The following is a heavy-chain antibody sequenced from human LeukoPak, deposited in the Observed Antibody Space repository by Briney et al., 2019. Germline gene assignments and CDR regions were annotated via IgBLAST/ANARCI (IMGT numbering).Heavy chain of an antibody. J-gene: IGHJ5*01. CDR2: MTSNGGNT. V-gene: IGHV1-8*01. Sequence: GASVKLACKASGYTFTSYDMNWVRQATGKGLEWVGGMTSNGGNTGYAQTFKGRVTITRNTSINTAYLQLNSLRAEDTAVYYCARGGYSYGDNWFDSWGQGTLVTVSS. CDR1: GYTFTSYD. D-gene: IGHD5-18*01. CDR3: ARGGYSYGDNWFDS.